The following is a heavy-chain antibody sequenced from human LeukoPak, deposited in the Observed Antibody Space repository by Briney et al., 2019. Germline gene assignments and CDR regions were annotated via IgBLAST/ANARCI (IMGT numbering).Heavy chain of an antibody. Sequence: PGGSLRLSCAASGLTFSSYGMHWVRQAPGKGLEWVAVIWYDGSNKYYADSVKGRFTISRDNSKNTLSLQMNSLRSEDTAMYYCAKGGRAYYDFWSGLDAFDIWGQGTMVTVSS. J-gene: IGHJ3*02. V-gene: IGHV3-30*02. D-gene: IGHD3-3*01. CDR1: GLTFSSYG. CDR3: AKGGRAYYDFWSGLDAFDI. CDR2: IWYDGSNK.